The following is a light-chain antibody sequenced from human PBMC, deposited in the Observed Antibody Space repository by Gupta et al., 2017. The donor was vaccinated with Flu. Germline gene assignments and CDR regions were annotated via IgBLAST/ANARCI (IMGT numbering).Light chain of an antibody. CDR3: LHEASSPQS. CDR1: QGISSY. Sequence: AIRMTQSPSSLPASTGDRVTITCRASQGISSYLAWYQQKPGKAPKLLIYAASTVQSGVPSRFSGSGSGTDFTLTISWLQSEDFATYYCLHEASSPQSFGQGTXLEIK. V-gene: IGKV1-8*01. J-gene: IGKJ2*03. CDR2: AAS.